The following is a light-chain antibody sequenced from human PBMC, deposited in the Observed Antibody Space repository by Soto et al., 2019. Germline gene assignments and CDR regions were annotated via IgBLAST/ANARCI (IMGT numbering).Light chain of an antibody. CDR2: GAS. CDR1: QSVSSN. CDR3: QQYGT. J-gene: IGKJ1*01. Sequence: EVVVTQSPATLSVSPGERATLSCRTSQSVSSNLAWYQQKPGRAPRLLIYGASTRATGIPARFSGSGSGTEFTLTISSLQSEDFAVYYCQQYGTFGQGTKVEIK. V-gene: IGKV3-15*01.